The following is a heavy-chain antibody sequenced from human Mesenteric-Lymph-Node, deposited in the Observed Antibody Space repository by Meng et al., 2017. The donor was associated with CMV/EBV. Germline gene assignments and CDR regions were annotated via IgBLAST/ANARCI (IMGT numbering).Heavy chain of an antibody. V-gene: IGHV3-7*01. D-gene: IGHD3-22*01. CDR1: GFTFGDYT. CDR3: VRYYYDSSSFYRPFDY. CDR2: IKQYGSDN. J-gene: IGHJ4*02. Sequence: GGSLRLSCTASGFTFGDYTLTWVRRAPGQGLEWVANIKQYGSDNYYVDSVKGRFTISRDNAKNSLYLQMSSLRAEDTAVYYCVRYYYDSSSFYRPFDYWGQGTLVTVSS.